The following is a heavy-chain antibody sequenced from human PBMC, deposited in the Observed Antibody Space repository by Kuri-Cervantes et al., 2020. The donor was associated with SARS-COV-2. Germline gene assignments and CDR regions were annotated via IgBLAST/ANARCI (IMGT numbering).Heavy chain of an antibody. V-gene: IGHV4-39*01. CDR2: IYYSGRT. J-gene: IGHJ4*02. D-gene: IGHD7-27*01. CDR1: GGSISSSSYY. Sequence: SETLSLTCTVSGGSISSSSYYWGWIRQPPGKGLEWIGSIYYSGRTYYNPPFTCRVTISVDTSKNQFSLTMSSVTATDTAVYYCARPALGTNGNFDYWGQGMRVTVSS. CDR3: ARPALGTNGNFDY.